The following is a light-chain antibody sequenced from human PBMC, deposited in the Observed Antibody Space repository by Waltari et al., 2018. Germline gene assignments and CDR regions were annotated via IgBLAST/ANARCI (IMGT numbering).Light chain of an antibody. CDR3: SSYTTSSAPGV. CDR2: EVS. V-gene: IGLV2-14*01. CDR1: DSDVGAYVF. Sequence: QSALTQPASVSGSPGQSITISCSGTDSDVGAYVFVSWYQQHPGQAPHLIIYEVSNRPSGISNRFLASKSGNTASLTISGLQAEDEADYYCSSYTTSSAPGVFGTGTRVTVL. J-gene: IGLJ1*01.